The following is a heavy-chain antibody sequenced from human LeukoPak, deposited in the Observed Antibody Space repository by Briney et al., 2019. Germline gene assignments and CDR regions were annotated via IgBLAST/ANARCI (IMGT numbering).Heavy chain of an antibody. CDR3: ARGPIAAAGDY. V-gene: IGHV1-18*01. CDR2: ISAYNHNT. Sequence: ASVKVSCKASGYSFINFGLSWVRQAPGQGLEWMGWISAYNHNTNYAQNLQGRVTMTRDTSTSTAYMELWSLRSDDAAVYYCARGPIAAAGDYWGQGTLVTVSS. D-gene: IGHD6-13*01. J-gene: IGHJ4*02. CDR1: GYSFINFG.